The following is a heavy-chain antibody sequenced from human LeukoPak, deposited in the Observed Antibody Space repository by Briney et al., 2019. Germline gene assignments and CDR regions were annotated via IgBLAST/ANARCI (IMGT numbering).Heavy chain of an antibody. J-gene: IGHJ4*02. CDR3: ARVDPKFTISPTPDY. V-gene: IGHV3-21*01. D-gene: IGHD3-3*01. CDR2: ISSSSSYI. Sequence: GSLRPSCAASGFTFSSYSMNWVRQAPGKGLEWVSSISSSSSYIYYADSVKGRFTISRDNAKSSLYLQMNSLRAEDTAVYYCARVDPKFTISPTPDYWGQGTLVTVSS. CDR1: GFTFSSYS.